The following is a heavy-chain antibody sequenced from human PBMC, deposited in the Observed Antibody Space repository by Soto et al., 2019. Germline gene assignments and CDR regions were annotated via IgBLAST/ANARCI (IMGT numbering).Heavy chain of an antibody. V-gene: IGHV3-49*03. CDR2: IRSKAYGGTT. D-gene: IGHD3-22*01. Sequence: SLRLSCTASGFTFGDYAMSCFRQAPGKGLEWVGFIRSKAYGGTTQYAASVKGRFTISRDDSKSIAYLQMNSLKTEDTAVYYCTTNYYDSSGYDNWFDPWGQGTLVTVSP. J-gene: IGHJ5*02. CDR3: TTNYYDSSGYDNWFDP. CDR1: GFTFGDYA.